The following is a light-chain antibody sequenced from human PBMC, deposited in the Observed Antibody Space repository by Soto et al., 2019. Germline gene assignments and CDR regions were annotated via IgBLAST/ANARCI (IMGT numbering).Light chain of an antibody. V-gene: IGLV2-14*01. CDR1: SSDVGGYNY. CDR3: SSYTSSSTLEV. J-gene: IGLJ3*02. Sequence: QSALTQPASVSGSPGQSITISCTGTSSDVGGYNYVSWYQQHPGKAPKLMIYEVSNRPSGVSNRFSGSKSGNTASLTISGLQADDEADDYCSSYTSSSTLEVFGGGTKLTVL. CDR2: EVS.